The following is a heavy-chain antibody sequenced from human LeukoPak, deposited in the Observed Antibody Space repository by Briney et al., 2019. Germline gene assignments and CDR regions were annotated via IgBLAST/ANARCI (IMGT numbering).Heavy chain of an antibody. CDR3: ARVGYYYDSSGYLPS. CDR2: INPNSGGT. Sequence: ASVKVSCKASGYTFTGYYMHWVRQAPGQGLEWMGWINPNSGGTNYAQKFQGRVTMTRDTSISTGYLELGRLRSDDTAVYYCARVGYYYDSSGYLPSWGQGTLVTVSS. V-gene: IGHV1-2*02. CDR1: GYTFTGYY. J-gene: IGHJ4*02. D-gene: IGHD3-22*01.